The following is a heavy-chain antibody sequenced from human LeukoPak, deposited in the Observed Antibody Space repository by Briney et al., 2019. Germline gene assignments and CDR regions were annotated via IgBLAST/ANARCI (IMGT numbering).Heavy chain of an antibody. J-gene: IGHJ5*02. CDR1: GYTFTGYY. D-gene: IGHD6-13*01. V-gene: IGHV1-2*02. Sequence: ASVKVSCKASGYTFTGYYMHWVRQAPGQGLEWMGWIDPHSGGTNYAQKFQGRVTMTRDTSISTAYMELSRLRSDDTAVYYCASFSEYSSSRGLNWFDPWGQGTLVTVSS. CDR3: ASFSEYSSSRGLNWFDP. CDR2: IDPHSGGT.